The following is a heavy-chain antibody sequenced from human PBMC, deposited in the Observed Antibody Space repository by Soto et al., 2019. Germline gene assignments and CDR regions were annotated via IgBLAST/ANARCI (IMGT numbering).Heavy chain of an antibody. Sequence: QVQLVESGGGVVQPGRSLRLSCAASGFTFSAFGMHWVRQAPGKGLEWVAVISNDGNSEHYADSVKGRFTISRDKSKNTVYLQMSSVSVEDTAVYYCAKTIKTVGVSSTGRGALLDNWGQGILVSVSS. V-gene: IGHV3-30*18. CDR3: AKTIKTVGVSSTGRGALLDN. J-gene: IGHJ4*02. CDR2: ISNDGNSE. CDR1: GFTFSAFG. D-gene: IGHD3-3*01.